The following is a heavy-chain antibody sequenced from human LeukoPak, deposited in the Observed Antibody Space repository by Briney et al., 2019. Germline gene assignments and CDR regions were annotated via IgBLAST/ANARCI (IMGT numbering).Heavy chain of an antibody. D-gene: IGHD3-10*01. CDR1: GGSSSSGGYY. CDR3: ARQGVTMIRGVIIYYHGMDV. V-gene: IGHV4-31*03. CDR2: IYCSGST. Sequence: PQTLSLTCTVSGGSSSSGGYYWSWIRQHPGKVLEWIGNIYCSGSTYYSPSLKSRVTMSVDTSKNQFSVKSSSVTAADTAVYYCARQGVTMIRGVIIYYHGMDVWGQGTTVTVSS. J-gene: IGHJ6*02.